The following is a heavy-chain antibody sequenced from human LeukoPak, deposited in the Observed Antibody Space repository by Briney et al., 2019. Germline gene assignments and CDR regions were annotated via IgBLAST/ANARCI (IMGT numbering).Heavy chain of an antibody. CDR1: GASIGRYY. V-gene: IGHV4-59*01. J-gene: IGHJ4*02. CDR3: VRTLRGRYLLYYFDY. D-gene: IGHD1-26*01. CDR2: IFHSGST. Sequence: PSETLSLTCTVSGASIGRYYWSWIRQPPGKGLEWIGYIFHSGSTNYNPSLKSRVTMSVDTSKNRFSLKVTSVTAADTAVYYCVRTLRGRYLLYYFDYWGQGSLVTVSS.